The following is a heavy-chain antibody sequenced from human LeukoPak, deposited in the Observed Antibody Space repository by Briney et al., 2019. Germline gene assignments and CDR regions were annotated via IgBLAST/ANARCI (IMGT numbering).Heavy chain of an antibody. CDR2: ISSSSSTI. J-gene: IGHJ4*02. Sequence: GGSLRLSCAASGFTFSSYSMNWVRQAPGKGLEWVSYISSSSSTIYYADSVKGRFTISRDNSKNTLYLQMNSLRAEDTAVCYCAKNPGGYDYRFDYWGQGTLVTVSS. CDR3: AKNPGGYDYRFDY. V-gene: IGHV3-48*01. CDR1: GFTFSSYS. D-gene: IGHD5-12*01.